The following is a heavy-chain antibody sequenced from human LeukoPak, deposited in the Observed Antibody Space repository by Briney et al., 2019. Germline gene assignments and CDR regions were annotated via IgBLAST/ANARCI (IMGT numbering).Heavy chain of an antibody. CDR2: ISSSSSTK. CDR1: GFTFSSYS. CDR3: ARGDPENYYYYMDV. V-gene: IGHV3-48*01. J-gene: IGHJ6*03. Sequence: GGSLRLSCAASGFTFSSYSMNWVRQAPGKGLEWVSYISSSSSTKYYADSMKGRFTISRDNAKNSLYLQMNSLRAEDTAVYYCARGDPENYYYYMDVWGKGTTVTVSS. D-gene: IGHD2-21*02.